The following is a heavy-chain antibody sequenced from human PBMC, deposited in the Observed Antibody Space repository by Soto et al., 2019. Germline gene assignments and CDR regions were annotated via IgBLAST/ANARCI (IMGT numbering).Heavy chain of an antibody. CDR3: AMVRGDFAFDI. V-gene: IGHV1-69*08. Sequence: QVQLVQSGAEVKKPGSSVKVSCKASGGTFSSYTISWVRQAPGQGLEWMGRIIPILGTVNYAQKFQGRVTITAAKSTSTAYMELSSLRSEDTAVYYCAMVRGDFAFDIWGQGTMVTVSS. CDR1: GGTFSSYT. CDR2: IIPILGTV. J-gene: IGHJ3*02. D-gene: IGHD3-10*01.